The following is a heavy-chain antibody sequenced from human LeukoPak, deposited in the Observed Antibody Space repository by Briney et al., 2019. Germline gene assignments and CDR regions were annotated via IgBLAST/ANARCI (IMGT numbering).Heavy chain of an antibody. CDR1: GGSFSGYY. CDR3: ARNYYDSSGYPNFDY. J-gene: IGHJ4*02. D-gene: IGHD3-22*01. V-gene: IGHV4-59*08. Sequence: PSETLSLTCAVYGGSFSGYYWSWIRQPPGKGLEWIGYIYYSGSTNYNPSLKSRVTISVDTSKNQFSLKLSSVTAADTAVYYCARNYYDSSGYPNFDYWGQGTLVTVSS. CDR2: IYYSGST.